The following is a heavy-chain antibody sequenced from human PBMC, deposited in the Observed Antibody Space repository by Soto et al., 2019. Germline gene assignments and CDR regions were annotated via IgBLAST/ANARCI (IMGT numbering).Heavy chain of an antibody. CDR2: ISYDGSNK. D-gene: IGHD2-15*01. CDR3: AKSAYSEWYFDV. V-gene: IGHV3-30*18. J-gene: IGHJ2*01. Sequence: QAQLVESGGGVVQPGRSLRLSCAASGFTFSNYGIHWARQASGKGLEWVAVISYDGSNKLYADSVKGRFTISRDNSKNTVYLQMNSLRAEDTAMYYCAKSAYSEWYFDVSGRGTLLTVSS. CDR1: GFTFSNYG.